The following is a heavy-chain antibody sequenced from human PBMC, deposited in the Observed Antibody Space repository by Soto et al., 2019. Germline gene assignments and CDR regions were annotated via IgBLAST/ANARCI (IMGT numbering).Heavy chain of an antibody. V-gene: IGHV3-23*01. Sequence: GGSLRLSCAASGFTFSGYAMSWGGQAPGKGLEWVSAISGSGGSTYYADSVKGRFTISRDNSKNTLYLQMNSLRAEDTAVYYCAKDRQWLVVNWYDPWGQGTLVTVSS. CDR2: ISGSGGST. D-gene: IGHD6-19*01. CDR1: GFTFSGYA. CDR3: AKDRQWLVVNWYDP. J-gene: IGHJ5*02.